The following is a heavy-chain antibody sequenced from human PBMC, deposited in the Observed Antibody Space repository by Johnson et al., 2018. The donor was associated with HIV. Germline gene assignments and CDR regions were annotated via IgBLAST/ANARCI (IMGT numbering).Heavy chain of an antibody. CDR2: IRYDGSNK. CDR1: GFTFSSYG. CDR3: AKAGAVAGPGIDAFDI. D-gene: IGHD6-19*01. Sequence: QVQLVESGGGVVQPGGSLRLSCAASGFTFSSYGMHWVRQAPGKGLEWVAFIRYDGSNKYYAESVKGRFTISRDNSKNTLYLQMNSRRAEDTAVYYCAKAGAVAGPGIDAFDIWGQGTMVTVSS. V-gene: IGHV3-30*02. J-gene: IGHJ3*02.